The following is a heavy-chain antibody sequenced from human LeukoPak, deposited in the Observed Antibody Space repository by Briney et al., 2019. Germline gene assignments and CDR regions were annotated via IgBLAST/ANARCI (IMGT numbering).Heavy chain of an antibody. V-gene: IGHV3-15*01. D-gene: IGHD6-19*01. CDR1: GFTFSNAW. Sequence: PGGSLRLSCAASGFTFSNAWMNWVRQAPGKGLEWIGHIRDKSDGGTTDYAAPVRGRFTISRDDSKNTLYLQMNSLKTEDTAVYYCATDRSGWYDYWGRGTLVTVSS. CDR3: ATDRSGWYDY. J-gene: IGHJ4*02. CDR2: IRDKSDGGTT.